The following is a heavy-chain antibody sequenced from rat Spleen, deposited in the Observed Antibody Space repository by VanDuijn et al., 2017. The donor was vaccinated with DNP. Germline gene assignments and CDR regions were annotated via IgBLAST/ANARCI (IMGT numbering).Heavy chain of an antibody. D-gene: IGHD1-4*01. Sequence: QVQLKESGPGLVQPSQTLSLTCTVSGFSLTSFGVSWVRQPPGKGLEWIGAIWFDGTTDYNSALKSRLSISRDTSKSQVFLKMNSLQTEDTAIYYCTRAGDAWGQGTLVTVSS. CDR2: IWFDGTT. V-gene: IGHV2-4*01. CDR1: GFSLTSFG. J-gene: IGHJ3*01. CDR3: TRAGDA.